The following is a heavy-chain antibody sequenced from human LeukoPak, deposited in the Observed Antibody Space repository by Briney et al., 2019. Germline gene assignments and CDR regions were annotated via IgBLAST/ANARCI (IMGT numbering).Heavy chain of an antibody. CDR2: ISPDNVNT. D-gene: IGHD3-10*01. CDR3: AGGGVRGASRAFDI. J-gene: IGHJ3*02. Sequence: ASLKVSCKSSGYRPSRYTFINYGISWLRQAPGQGLEWMGWISPDNVNTKYAQNIQGRVTMTKDTSTGTAYMDLRSLGSDDTAMYYFAGGGVRGASRAFDIWGQGTMGTVSS. CDR1: GYRPSRYTFINYG. V-gene: IGHV1-18*01.